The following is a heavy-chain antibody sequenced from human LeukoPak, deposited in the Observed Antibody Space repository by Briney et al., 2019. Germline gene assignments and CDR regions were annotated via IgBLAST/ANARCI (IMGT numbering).Heavy chain of an antibody. D-gene: IGHD3-22*01. J-gene: IGHJ5*02. V-gene: IGHV4-39*07. CDR3: AKATNYYDSSGYWFDP. Sequence: PSETLSLTCTVSGGSISSSSYYWGWIRQPPGKGLEWIGSIYYSGSTYYNPSLKSRVTISVDRSKNQFSLKLSSVTAADTAVYYCAKATNYYDSSGYWFDPWGQGTLVTVSS. CDR1: GGSISSSSYY. CDR2: IYYSGST.